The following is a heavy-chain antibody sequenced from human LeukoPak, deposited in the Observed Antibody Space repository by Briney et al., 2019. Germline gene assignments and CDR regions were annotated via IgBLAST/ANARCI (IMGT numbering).Heavy chain of an antibody. CDR3: ARDFPAYCSSTSCPRKNWFDP. D-gene: IGHD2-2*01. J-gene: IGHJ5*02. V-gene: IGHV4-4*07. Sequence: SETLSLTGTVSGGSISSYYWSWLRQPAGKGLEWIGRIYTSGSTNYNPSLKSRVTMSVDTSKNQFSLKLSSVTAADTAVYYCARDFPAYCSSTSCPRKNWFDPWGQGTLVTVSS. CDR2: IYTSGST. CDR1: GGSISSYY.